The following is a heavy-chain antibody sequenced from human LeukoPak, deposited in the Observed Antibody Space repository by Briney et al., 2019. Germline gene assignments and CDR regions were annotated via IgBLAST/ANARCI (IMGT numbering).Heavy chain of an antibody. V-gene: IGHV3-23*01. D-gene: IGHD6-6*01. CDR3: SRSYTTSSVHYFHH. J-gene: IGHJ1*01. CDR2: ISGSGTNT. Sequence: PGGSLRLSCAASGFAFSSYALSWVRQAPGKGLEWVSVISGSGTNTYYADSVKGRFTVSRDNSKNTLYLQMNSLRAEDAAEYFCSRSYTTSSVHYFHHRGQGTLVTVSP. CDR1: GFAFSSYA.